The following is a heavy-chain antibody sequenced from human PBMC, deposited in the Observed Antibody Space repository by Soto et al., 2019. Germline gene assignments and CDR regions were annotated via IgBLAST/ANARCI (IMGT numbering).Heavy chain of an antibody. Sequence: PSETLSLTCTVSGCSISSGGYYWSWIRQHPGKGLEWIGYIYYSGSTYYNPSLKSRVTISVDTSKNQFSLKLSSVTAADTAVYYCARALLDIVVPQGEWLVPAPTFDYWGQGTLVTVSS. J-gene: IGHJ4*02. CDR3: ARALLDIVVPQGEWLVPAPTFDY. V-gene: IGHV4-31*03. CDR2: IYYSGST. D-gene: IGHD2-2*01. CDR1: GCSISSGGYY.